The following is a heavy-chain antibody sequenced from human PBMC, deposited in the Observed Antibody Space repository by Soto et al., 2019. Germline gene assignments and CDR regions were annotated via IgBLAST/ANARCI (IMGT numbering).Heavy chain of an antibody. CDR3: ARDGKRSSSSWYGWFDP. CDR1: GGSISSGGYY. D-gene: IGHD6-13*01. J-gene: IGHJ5*02. Sequence: QVQLQESGPGLVKPSQTLSLTCTVSGGSISSGGYYWSWIRQHPGKGLEWIGYIYYSGSTYYNPSLKSRVTISVDTSKNQFSLKLSSVTAADTAVYYCARDGKRSSSSWYGWFDPWGQGTLVTVSS. V-gene: IGHV4-31*03. CDR2: IYYSGST.